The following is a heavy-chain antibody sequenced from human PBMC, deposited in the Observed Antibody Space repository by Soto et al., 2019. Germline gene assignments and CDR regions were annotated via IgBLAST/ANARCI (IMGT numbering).Heavy chain of an antibody. V-gene: IGHV3-30*03. J-gene: IGHJ4*02. CDR3: LPHYGAFDN. CDR2: ISYDGSNK. D-gene: IGHD4-17*01. Sequence: QVQLVESGGGVVQPGRSLRLSCAASGFTFSSYGMHWVRQAPGKVLEWVAVISYDGSNKYYADSVKGRFTKSRDNSKSTLYLQMNITIPQDTGVYYCLPHYGAFDNWGQGTLVTGSS. CDR1: GFTFSSYG.